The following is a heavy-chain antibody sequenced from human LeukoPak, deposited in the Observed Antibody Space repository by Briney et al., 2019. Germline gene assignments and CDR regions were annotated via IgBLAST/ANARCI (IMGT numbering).Heavy chain of an antibody. CDR2: IKQDGSEK. J-gene: IGHJ4*02. Sequence: GGSLRLSCAASGFTFSSYSMNWVRQAPGKGLEWVANIKQDGSEKYYVDSVKGRFTISRDNAKNSLYLQMNSLRAEDTAVYYCARIRGMASIPNWGQGTLVTVSS. D-gene: IGHD5-24*01. CDR3: ARIRGMASIPN. CDR1: GFTFSSYS. V-gene: IGHV3-7*01.